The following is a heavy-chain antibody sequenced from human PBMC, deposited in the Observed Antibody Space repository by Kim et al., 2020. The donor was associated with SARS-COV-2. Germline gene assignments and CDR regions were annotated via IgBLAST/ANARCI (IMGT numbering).Heavy chain of an antibody. V-gene: IGHV4-39*01. D-gene: IGHD2-2*01. Sequence: SETLSLTCTVSGGSIYSTSHYWGWIRQPPGKGLEWIGNIYYTGSTYYNPSLKSRLTISVDTSKNQFSLKLTSVTAADTAVYYCARRYQWSAAAMPAGGIFDYWGRATLVTVSS. CDR3: ARRYQWSAAAMPAGGIFDY. J-gene: IGHJ4*02. CDR2: IYYTGST. CDR1: GGSIYSTSHY.